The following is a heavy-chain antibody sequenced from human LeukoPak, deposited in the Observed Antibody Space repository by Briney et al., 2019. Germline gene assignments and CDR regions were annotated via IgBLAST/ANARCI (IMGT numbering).Heavy chain of an antibody. CDR1: GGSISSGGYY. V-gene: IGHV4-31*11. CDR3: ARVTVSNGDYVGPFDY. CDR2: IYYSGST. Sequence: PSETLSLTCAVSGGSISSGGYYWSWIRQHPGKGLEWIGYIYYSGSTYYNPSLKSRVTISVDTSKNQFSLKLSSVTAADTAVYYCARVTVSNGDYVGPFDYWGQGTLVTVSS. D-gene: IGHD4-17*01. J-gene: IGHJ4*02.